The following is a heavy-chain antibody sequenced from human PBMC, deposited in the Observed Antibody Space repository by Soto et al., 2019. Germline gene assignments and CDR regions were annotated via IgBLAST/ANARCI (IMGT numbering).Heavy chain of an antibody. D-gene: IGHD2-2*03. CDR3: AKEPDGSGDPYYHYVLAV. Sequence: PGGSLRLSCAASGFTFSSYAMSWVRQAPGKGLEWVSAISGSGGSTYYADSVKGRFTISRDNSKNTLYLQMNSLRAEDTAVYYCAKEPDGSGDPYYHYVLAVCGQGSTVPVSS. V-gene: IGHV3-23*01. J-gene: IGHJ6*02. CDR2: ISGSGGST. CDR1: GFTFSSYA.